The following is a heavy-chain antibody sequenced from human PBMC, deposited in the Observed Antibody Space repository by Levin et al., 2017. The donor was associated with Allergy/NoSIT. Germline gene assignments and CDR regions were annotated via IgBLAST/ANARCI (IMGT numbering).Heavy chain of an antibody. J-gene: IGHJ4*02. CDR2: IYYSGST. CDR1: GGSISSYY. V-gene: IGHV4-59*01. D-gene: IGHD6-13*01. CDR3: ARVTVAAAGLLVFDY. Sequence: SETLSLTCTVSGGSISSYYWSWIRQPPGKGLEWIGCIYYSGSTNYNPSLKSRVTISVDTSKNQFSLKLSSVTAADTAVYYCARVTVAAAGLLVFDYWGQGTLVTVSS.